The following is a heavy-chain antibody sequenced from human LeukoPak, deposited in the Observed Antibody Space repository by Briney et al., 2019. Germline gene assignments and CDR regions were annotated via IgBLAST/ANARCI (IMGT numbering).Heavy chain of an antibody. Sequence: ASVKVSCKASGYTFTSYYMHWVRQAPGQGLEWMGIINPSGGSTSYAQKFQGRVTMTRDTSTSTVYMELSSLRSEDTALYYCASRRVAVPSTRAFDYWGQGTQVTVSS. J-gene: IGHJ4*02. V-gene: IGHV1-46*01. CDR1: GYTFTSYY. CDR2: INPSGGST. CDR3: ASRRVAVPSTRAFDY. D-gene: IGHD5/OR15-5a*01.